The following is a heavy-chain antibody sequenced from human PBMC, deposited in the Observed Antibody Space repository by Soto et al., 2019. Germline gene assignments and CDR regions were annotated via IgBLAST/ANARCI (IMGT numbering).Heavy chain of an antibody. J-gene: IGHJ4*02. Sequence: EVQLLESGGGLVQPGGSLRLSCAASGFTFSSYAMSWVRQAPGKGLEWVSAISGSGGSTYYADSVKGRFTISRDNAKNTRYLQMNSLRAEDTAVYYCAKSTHLRYFDWLWYFDYWGQGTLVTVSS. D-gene: IGHD3-9*01. CDR3: AKSTHLRYFDWLWYFDY. CDR2: ISGSGGST. V-gene: IGHV3-23*01. CDR1: GFTFSSYA.